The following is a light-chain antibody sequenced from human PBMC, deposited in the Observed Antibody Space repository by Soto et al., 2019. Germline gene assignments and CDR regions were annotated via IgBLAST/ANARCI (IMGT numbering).Light chain of an antibody. CDR3: QSYDSSLTEGV. CDR2: GNS. V-gene: IGLV1-40*01. J-gene: IGLJ3*02. CDR1: SSNIGAGYD. Sequence: QPVLTQPPSVSGAPGQRVTISCTGSSSNIGAGYDVHWYQQLPGTAPKLLIYGNSNRPSGVPDRFSGSKSGNSASLAITGLQAEDEADYYCQSYDSSLTEGVFGGGTKLTVL.